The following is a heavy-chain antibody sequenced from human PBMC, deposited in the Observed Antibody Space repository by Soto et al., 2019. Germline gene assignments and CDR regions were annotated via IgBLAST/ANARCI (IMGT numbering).Heavy chain of an antibody. CDR1: GYSFTSYW. D-gene: IGHD2-21*01. CDR3: ATNGVNEDYYYYMDV. J-gene: IGHJ6*03. CDR2: IYPGDSDT. Sequence: GESLKISCKGSGYSFTSYWIGWVRQMPGKGLEWMGIIYPGDSDTRYSPSFQGQVTISADKSISTAYLQWSSLKASDTAMFYFATNGVNEDYYYYMDVWGKGTTVPVSS. V-gene: IGHV5-51*01.